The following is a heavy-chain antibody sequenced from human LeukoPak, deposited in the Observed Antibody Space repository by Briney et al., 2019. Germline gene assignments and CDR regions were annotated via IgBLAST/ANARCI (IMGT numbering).Heavy chain of an antibody. CDR2: ISGSGRTK. D-gene: IGHD1-26*01. Sequence: GGSLRLSCAASGFSFSNYEMNWVRQAPGRGLEWLSYISGSGRTKYYADSVKGRFTISRDNAKRSLYLQMNSLRAGDTAVYFCASYIVGPTLDYWGQGTLVTVSS. CDR3: ASYIVGPTLDY. CDR1: GFSFSNYE. J-gene: IGHJ4*02. V-gene: IGHV3-48*03.